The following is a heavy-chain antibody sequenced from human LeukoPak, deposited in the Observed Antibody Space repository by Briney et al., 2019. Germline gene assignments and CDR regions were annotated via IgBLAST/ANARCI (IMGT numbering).Heavy chain of an antibody. D-gene: IGHD2-2*02. CDR3: ARAGYCSSTSCYTTPWAFDI. Sequence: SETLSLTCTVSGGSISSYYWSWLRQPPGKGLEWIGYIYYSGSTNYNPSLKSRVTISVDTSKNQFSLKLSSVTAADTAVYYCARAGYCSSTSCYTTPWAFDIWGQGTMVTVSS. CDR2: IYYSGST. CDR1: GGSISSYY. V-gene: IGHV4-59*01. J-gene: IGHJ3*02.